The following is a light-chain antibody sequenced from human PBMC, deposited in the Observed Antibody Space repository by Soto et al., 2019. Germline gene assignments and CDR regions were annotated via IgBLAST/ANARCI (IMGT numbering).Light chain of an antibody. CDR1: SSDVGGYSY. CDR2: DVS. V-gene: IGLV2-11*01. CDR3: CSYAGAFTYV. J-gene: IGLJ1*01. Sequence: QSALTQPRSVSGSPGHSVTISRTGTSSDVGGYSYVSWYQQHPGKAPKLMISDVSKRPSGVPDRFSGSKFGNTASLTISGLQAEDEADYYCCSYAGAFTYVFGSGTKLTVL.